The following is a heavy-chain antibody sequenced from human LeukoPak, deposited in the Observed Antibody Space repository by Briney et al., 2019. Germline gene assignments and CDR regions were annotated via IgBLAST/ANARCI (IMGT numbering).Heavy chain of an antibody. J-gene: IGHJ4*02. CDR1: GFTFSSYS. Sequence: GGSLRLSCAASGFTFSSYSMNWVRQAPGKGLEWVSSISSSSSYIYYADSVKGRFTISRDSAKNSLYLQMNSLRAEDTAVYYCARDVSGGSCYDYWGQGTLVTVSS. V-gene: IGHV3-21*01. D-gene: IGHD2-15*01. CDR2: ISSSSSYI. CDR3: ARDVSGGSCYDY.